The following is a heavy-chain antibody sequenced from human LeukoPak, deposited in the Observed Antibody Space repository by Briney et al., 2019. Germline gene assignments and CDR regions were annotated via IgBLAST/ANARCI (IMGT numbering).Heavy chain of an antibody. CDR3: ARKASSLVVVVAATKNFDY. CDR1: GFTFSSYA. V-gene: IGHV3-23*01. D-gene: IGHD2-15*01. CDR2: ISGSGGST. J-gene: IGHJ4*02. Sequence: PGGSLTLSCAASGFTFSSYAMSWVRQAPGKGLEWVSAISGSGGSTYYADSVKGRFTISRDNSKNTLYLQMNSLRAEDTAVYYCARKASSLVVVVAATKNFDYWGQGTLVTVSS.